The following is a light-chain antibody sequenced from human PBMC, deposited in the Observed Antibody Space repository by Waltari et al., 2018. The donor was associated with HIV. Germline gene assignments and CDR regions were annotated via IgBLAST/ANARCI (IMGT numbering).Light chain of an antibody. V-gene: IGLV2-14*03. CDR2: DVT. CDR3: QQYAASPLT. Sequence: QSALTQPASVSGSPGQSITISCSGPTSDIDDYYSFSWYQQHPGKAPKLMIFDVTYRPSGVSSRCSASRSGTTASLTVSGLQPEDCAVYYCQQYAASPLTFGGGT. CDR1: TSDIDDYYS. J-gene: IGLJ2*01.